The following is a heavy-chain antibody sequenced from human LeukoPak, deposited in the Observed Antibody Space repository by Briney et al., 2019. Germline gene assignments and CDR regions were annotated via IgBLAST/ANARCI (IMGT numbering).Heavy chain of an antibody. D-gene: IGHD3-3*01. CDR3: PRVFPRNTILDLSDY. Sequence: SETLSLACTVSGGSISSSSYYWGWIRQPPRKGLEWTGSIYYSGSTYYNPSLKSRVTISVDTSKNQFSLKLSSVTTAHTIMYYCPRVFPRNTILDLSDYGGQGTLATVSS. CDR2: IYYSGST. V-gene: IGHV4-39*01. J-gene: IGHJ4*02. CDR1: GGSISSSSYY.